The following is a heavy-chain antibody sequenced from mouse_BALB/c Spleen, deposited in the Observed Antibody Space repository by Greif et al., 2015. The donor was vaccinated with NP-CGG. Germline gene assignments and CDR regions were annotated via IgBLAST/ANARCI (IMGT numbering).Heavy chain of an antibody. CDR1: GYAFTNYL. D-gene: IGHD2-1*01. Sequence: QVQLQQSGAELVRPGTSVKVSCKASGYAFTNYLIEWVKQRPGQGLEWIGVINPGSGGTNYNEKFKGKATLTADKSSSTAYMQLSSLTSDDSAVYFCARRYGNYVAHYYAMDYWGQGTSVTVSS. CDR2: INPGSGGT. CDR3: ARRYGNYVAHYYAMDY. J-gene: IGHJ4*01. V-gene: IGHV1-54*01.